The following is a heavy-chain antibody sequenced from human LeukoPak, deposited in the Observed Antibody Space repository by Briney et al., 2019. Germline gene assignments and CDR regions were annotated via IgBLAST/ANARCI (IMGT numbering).Heavy chain of an antibody. Sequence: ASVKVSCKASGHTFTGYYMHWVRQAPGQGLEWMGWINPNSGGTNYAQKFQGWVTMTRDTSISTAYMELSRLRSDDTAVYYCASSGGSWDGAFDIWGQGTMVTVSS. CDR1: GHTFTGYY. J-gene: IGHJ3*02. V-gene: IGHV1-2*04. CDR3: ASSGGSWDGAFDI. CDR2: INPNSGGT. D-gene: IGHD2-15*01.